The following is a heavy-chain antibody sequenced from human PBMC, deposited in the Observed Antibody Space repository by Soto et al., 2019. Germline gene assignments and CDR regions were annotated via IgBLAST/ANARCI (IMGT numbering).Heavy chain of an antibody. CDR1: GGSVSSGSYY. CDR3: ARDPGDDGAFDI. D-gene: IGHD2-21*02. Sequence: PSETLSLTCTVTGGSVSSGSYYWSWIRQPPGKGLEWIGYIYYSGSNNYNPSLKSRVTISVDTSKNQFSLKLSSVTAADTAVYYCARDPGDDGAFDIWGQGTMVTVSS. J-gene: IGHJ3*02. CDR2: IYYSGSN. V-gene: IGHV4-61*01.